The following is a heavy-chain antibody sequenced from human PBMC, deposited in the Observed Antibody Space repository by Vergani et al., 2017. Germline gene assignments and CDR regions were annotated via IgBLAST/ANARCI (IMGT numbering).Heavy chain of an antibody. CDR2: INPIGGST. J-gene: IGHJ3*02. D-gene: IGHD6-13*01. Sequence: QVQLVQSGAEVKNPGASVKVSCKASGYTFTSYYMHWVRQAPGQGLEWMGIINPIGGSTSYAQKFQCRVTMTRDTSTSTVYLELSSLRSEDTAVYYCARRGRAAAGTGHDAFDIWGQGTMVTVSS. CDR3: ARRGRAAAGTGHDAFDI. V-gene: IGHV1-46*01. CDR1: GYTFTSYY.